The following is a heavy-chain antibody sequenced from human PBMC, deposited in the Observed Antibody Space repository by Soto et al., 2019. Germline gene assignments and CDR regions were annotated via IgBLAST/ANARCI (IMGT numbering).Heavy chain of an antibody. D-gene: IGHD5-18*01. CDR3: AREGDSYGYYFDY. CDR1: GGSFSGYY. CDR2: INHSGST. Sequence: SETLSLTCAVYGGSFSGYYWSWIRPPPGKGLEWIGEINHSGSTNYNPSLKSRVTISVDTSKNTLYLQMNSLRAEDTAVYYCAREGDSYGYYFDYWGQGTLVTVSS. V-gene: IGHV4-34*01. J-gene: IGHJ4*02.